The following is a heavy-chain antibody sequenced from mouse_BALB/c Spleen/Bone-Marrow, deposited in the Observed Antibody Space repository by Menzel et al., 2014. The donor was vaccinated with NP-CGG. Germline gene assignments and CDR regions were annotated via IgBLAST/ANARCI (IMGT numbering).Heavy chain of an antibody. D-gene: IGHD4-1*01. CDR3: ARSWEYFDV. J-gene: IGHJ1*01. CDR2: ISSGSSTI. Sequence: EVQLQQSGGGLVQPGGSRKLPCAASGFTFSSFGMHWVRQAPEKGLEWVSYISSGSSTIYYADTVRGRFTISRDNPKNTLFLQMTSLRSEDTAMYYCARSWEYFDVWGAGTTVTVSS. V-gene: IGHV5-17*02. CDR1: GFTFSSFG.